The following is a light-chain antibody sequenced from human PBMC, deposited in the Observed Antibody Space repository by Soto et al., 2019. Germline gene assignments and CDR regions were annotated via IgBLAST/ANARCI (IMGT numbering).Light chain of an antibody. J-gene: IGKJ5*01. V-gene: IGKV3-11*01. CDR3: QQRTNWRIT. CDR2: DTS. CDR1: QSVSSS. Sequence: IVLTQSPATLSLSPGERATLSCRASQSVSSSLAWYQQKPGQSPRLLIYDTSNRATGIPARFSGSGSGTDFTLTISSLEPEDFAVYYCQQRTNWRITFGQGTRLDTK.